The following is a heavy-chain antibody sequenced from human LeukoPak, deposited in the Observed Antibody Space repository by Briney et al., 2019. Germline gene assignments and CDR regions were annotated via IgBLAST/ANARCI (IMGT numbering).Heavy chain of an antibody. Sequence: GGSLRLSCAASGFTFSYYAMSWVRQGPGKVLEWVSVISGSSGGSTYYADSVKGRFTISRDNSKNTLYVQMNSLRAEDTAIYYCAKHLASYCSGTSCYDAFDYWGQGTLVTVSS. CDR1: GFTFSYYA. V-gene: IGHV3-23*01. D-gene: IGHD2-2*01. CDR2: ISGSSGGST. J-gene: IGHJ4*02. CDR3: AKHLASYCSGTSCYDAFDY.